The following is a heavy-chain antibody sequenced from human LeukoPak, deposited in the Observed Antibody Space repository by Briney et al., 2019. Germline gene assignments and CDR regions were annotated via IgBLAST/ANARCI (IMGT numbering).Heavy chain of an antibody. CDR1: GESFRAYY. CDR2: ISHSGST. J-gene: IGHJ4*02. Sequence: PSETLSLTCAVYGESFRAYYWTWLRQPPGKGLEWIGEISHSGSTNYNPSLKSRVTISVDTSKNQFSLKLSSVTAADTAVYYCARRGGYYYYDSSGYHFDYWGQGTLVTVSS. CDR3: ARRGGYYYYDSSGYHFDY. V-gene: IGHV4-34*01. D-gene: IGHD3-22*01.